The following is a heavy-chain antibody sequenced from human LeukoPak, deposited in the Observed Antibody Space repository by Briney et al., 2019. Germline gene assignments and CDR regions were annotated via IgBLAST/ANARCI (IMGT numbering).Heavy chain of an antibody. V-gene: IGHV4-39*07. D-gene: IGHD2-15*01. CDR1: GGSISRSSYY. CDR2: IYYSGST. Sequence: SETLSLTCTVSGGSISRSSYYWGWIRQPPGKGLEWIGSIYYSGSTYYNPSLKSRVTISLDTSKNQFSLKLSSVTAADTAVYYCARGEIGNCSGSSCLNWFDPWGQGTLVTVSS. CDR3: ARGEIGNCSGSSCLNWFDP. J-gene: IGHJ5*02.